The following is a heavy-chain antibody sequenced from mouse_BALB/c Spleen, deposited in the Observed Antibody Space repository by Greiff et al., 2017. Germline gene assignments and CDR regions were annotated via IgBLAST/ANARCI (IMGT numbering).Heavy chain of an antibody. CDR3: TRGDLGGDGYFDV. J-gene: IGHJ1*01. D-gene: IGHD1-1*02. V-gene: IGHV1S127*01. CDR1: GYTFTSYW. Sequence: QVHVKQPGAELVKPGASVKMSCKASGYTFTSYWMHWVKQRPGQGLEWIGTIDPSDSYTSYNQKFKGKATLTVDTSSSTAYMQLSSLTSEDSAVYYCTRGDLGGDGYFDVWGAGTTVTVSS. CDR2: IDPSDSYT.